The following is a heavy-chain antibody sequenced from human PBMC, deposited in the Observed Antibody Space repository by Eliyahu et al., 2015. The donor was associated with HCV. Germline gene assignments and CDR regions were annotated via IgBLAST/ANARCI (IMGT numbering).Heavy chain of an antibody. CDR2: ISPDGSHK. CDR3: ARDSLCSGYNCDAVDRLSDAFHI. CDR1: GFTLTXXA. D-gene: IGHD3-22*01. Sequence: QVQLVESGGGVVQPGRSLRLSCAASGFTLTXXAMNWVRQAPGRGLEWVAVISPDGSHKYYAESVKGRFTISRDNSKNTLYLRINNLRPEDTAVYYCARDSLCSGYNCDAVDRLSDAFHIWGQGTMVTVSS. V-gene: IGHV3-30*01. J-gene: IGHJ3*02.